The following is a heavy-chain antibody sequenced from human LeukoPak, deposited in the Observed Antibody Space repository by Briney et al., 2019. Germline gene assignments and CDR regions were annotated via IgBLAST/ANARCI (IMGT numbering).Heavy chain of an antibody. D-gene: IGHD2-21*02. V-gene: IGHV1-2*02. J-gene: IGHJ3*02. CDR2: INPDMGGT. CDR3: ARDWFPYCGGDCQTSAFDI. Sequence: ASVKVSCKPSGYTFTGYYTHWVRQAPGQGLEWMGWINPDMGGTNYAQEFQGRVTMTRDTSISTAYMELSRLRSDDTAVYYCARDWFPYCGGDCQTSAFDIWGQGTMVTVSS. CDR1: GYTFTGYY.